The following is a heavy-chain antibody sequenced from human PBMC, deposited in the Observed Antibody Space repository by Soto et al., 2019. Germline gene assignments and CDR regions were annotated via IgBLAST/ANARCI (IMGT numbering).Heavy chain of an antibody. V-gene: IGHV4-34*01. CDR2: INHSGST. Sequence: SETLSLTCAVYGGSFGGYYWSWIRQPPGKGLEWIGEINHSGSTNYNPSLKSRVTISVDTSKNQFSLKLSSVTAADTAVYYCVVIRGVSGYSYGRFDYWGQGTLVTVSS. J-gene: IGHJ4*02. D-gene: IGHD5-18*01. CDR1: GGSFGGYY. CDR3: VVIRGVSGYSYGRFDY.